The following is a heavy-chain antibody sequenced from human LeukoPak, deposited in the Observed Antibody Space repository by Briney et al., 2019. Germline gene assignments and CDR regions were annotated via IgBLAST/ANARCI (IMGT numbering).Heavy chain of an antibody. CDR2: IYPRDGST. Sequence: ASVKVSCKASGYTFTSYYIHWVRQAPGQGLEWMGMIYPRDGSTSYAQKFQGRVTVTRDTSTSTVHMELSGLRSEDTAVYYCARDQEGFAYWGQGTLVPVSS. CDR3: ARDQEGFAY. CDR1: GYTFTSYY. J-gene: IGHJ4*02. V-gene: IGHV1-46*01.